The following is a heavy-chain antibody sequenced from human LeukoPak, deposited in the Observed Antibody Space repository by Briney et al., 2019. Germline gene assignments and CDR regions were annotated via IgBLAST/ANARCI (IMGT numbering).Heavy chain of an antibody. D-gene: IGHD1-26*01. V-gene: IGHV3-21*01. J-gene: IGHJ6*02. Sequence: PGGSLRLSCAASGFTFSSYSMSWVRRAPGKGLEWVSSISSSGSYISSPDSVKGRFTISRDNTKNAPFLQMNSLRGEDTAVYDCARGGFRCGSWSSRGDYYYGMDVWGQGTTVTVSS. CDR1: GFTFSSYS. CDR2: ISSSGSYI. CDR3: ARGGFRCGSWSSRGDYYYGMDV.